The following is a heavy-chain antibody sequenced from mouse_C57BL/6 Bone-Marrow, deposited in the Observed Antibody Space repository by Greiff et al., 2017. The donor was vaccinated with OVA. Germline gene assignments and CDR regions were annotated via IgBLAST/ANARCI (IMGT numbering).Heavy chain of an antibody. V-gene: IGHV1-55*01. D-gene: IGHD1-1*01. CDR1: GYTFTSYW. J-gene: IGHJ3*01. CDR2: IYPGSGST. CDR3: AREVIYYYGSSYVGFAY. Sequence: QVQLQQPGAELVKPGASVKMSCKASGYTFTSYWITWVKQRPGQGLEWIGDIYPGSGSTNYNEKFKSKATLTVDTSSSTAYMQLSSLTSEDSAVYYCAREVIYYYGSSYVGFAYWGQGTLVTVSA.